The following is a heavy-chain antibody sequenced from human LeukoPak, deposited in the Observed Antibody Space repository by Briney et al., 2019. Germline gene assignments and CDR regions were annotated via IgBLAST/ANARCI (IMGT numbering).Heavy chain of an antibody. CDR2: ISYDGSKK. J-gene: IGHJ4*02. CDR1: GFTFSSYA. CDR3: ARSDDIVATMDS. D-gene: IGHD5-12*01. Sequence: GRSLRLSCAASGFTFSSYAMHWVRQAPGKGLEWVAVISYDGSKKHNADSEKGRFTISRDNSKNTLYLQMNSLRAEDTAVYYCARSDDIVATMDSWGQGTLVTVSS. V-gene: IGHV3-30-3*01.